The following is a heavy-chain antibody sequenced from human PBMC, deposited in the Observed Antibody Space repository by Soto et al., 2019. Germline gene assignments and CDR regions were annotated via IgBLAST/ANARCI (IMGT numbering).Heavy chain of an antibody. CDR1: GFTFSSYS. CDR2: ISSSSSYI. J-gene: IGHJ6*02. Sequence: GGSLRLSCAASGFTFSSYSMNWVRQAPGKGLEWVSSISSSSSYIYYADSVKGRFTISRDNAKNSLYLQMNSLRAEDTAVYYCAIDLLAVAGPDPSRFYYGMDVWGQGTTVTVSS. D-gene: IGHD6-19*01. CDR3: AIDLLAVAGPDPSRFYYGMDV. V-gene: IGHV3-21*01.